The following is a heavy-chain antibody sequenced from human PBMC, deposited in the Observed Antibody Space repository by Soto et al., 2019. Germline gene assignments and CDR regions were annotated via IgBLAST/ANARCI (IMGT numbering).Heavy chain of an antibody. CDR1: GYTFTGYG. CDR2: ISAYNGNT. J-gene: IGHJ5*02. V-gene: IGHV1-18*01. D-gene: IGHD6-6*01. Sequence: ASVKVSCKASGYTFTGYGISWVRQAPGQGLEWMGWISAYNGNTNYAQKLQGRVTMTTDTSTSTAYMELRSLRSDDTAVYYCAREWEYSSSYNWFDPWGQGTLVTVSS. CDR3: AREWEYSSSYNWFDP.